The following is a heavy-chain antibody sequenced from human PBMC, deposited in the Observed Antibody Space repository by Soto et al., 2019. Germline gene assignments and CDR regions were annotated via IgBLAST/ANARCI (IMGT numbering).Heavy chain of an antibody. D-gene: IGHD3-22*01. J-gene: IGHJ1*01. V-gene: IGHV1-69*13. CDR3: ARTNGAYYYDSSGYYLEYFQH. Sequence: SVKVYCKASGYTFTSYYMHWVRQAPGQGLEWMGGIIPIFGTANYAQKFQGRVTITADESTSTAYMELSSLRSEDTAVYYCARTNGAYYYDSSGYYLEYFQHWGQGTLVTVSS. CDR1: GYTFTSYY. CDR2: IIPIFGTA.